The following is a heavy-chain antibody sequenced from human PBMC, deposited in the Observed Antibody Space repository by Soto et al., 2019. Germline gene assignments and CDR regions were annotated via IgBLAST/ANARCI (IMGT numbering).Heavy chain of an antibody. J-gene: IGHJ5*02. CDR3: AKSVLLWFGELDWFDP. D-gene: IGHD3-10*01. CDR1: GFTFSSYA. CDR2: ISGSGGST. Sequence: GGSLRLSCAASGFTFSSYAMSWVRQAPGKGLEWVSAISGSGGSTYYADSVKGRFTISRDNSKNTLYLQMNSLRAEDTAVYYCAKSVLLWFGELDWFDPWGQGTLVTVSS. V-gene: IGHV3-23*01.